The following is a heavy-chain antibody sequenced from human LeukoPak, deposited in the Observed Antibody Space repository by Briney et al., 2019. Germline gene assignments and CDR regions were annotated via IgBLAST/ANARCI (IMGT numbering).Heavy chain of an antibody. V-gene: IGHV3-48*03. Sequence: GGSLRLSCAASGFTFSSYEMNWVRQAPGKGLEWVSYISSSGSTIYYADSVKGRFTISRDNAKNSLYLQMNSLRAEDTAVYYCARTPYSSGWFDYLGQGTLVTVSS. CDR3: ARTPYSSGWFDY. D-gene: IGHD6-19*01. CDR1: GFTFSSYE. CDR2: ISSSGSTI. J-gene: IGHJ4*02.